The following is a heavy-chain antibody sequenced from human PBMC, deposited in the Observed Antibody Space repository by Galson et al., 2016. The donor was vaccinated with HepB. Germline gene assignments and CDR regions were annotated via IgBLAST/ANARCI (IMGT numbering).Heavy chain of an antibody. CDR3: ATSGGPTWGSFDY. J-gene: IGHJ4*01. V-gene: IGHV4-4*02. CDR1: GGSTSSANW. D-gene: IGHD7-27*01. Sequence: SETLSLTCAVSGGSTSSANWWSWVRQPPGKGLEWIGEIHHSGNTNYNSSLKSRVTISLDKSKRQFSLTLISVTAADTAVYYCATSGGPTWGSFDYWGHGTLVTVSS. CDR2: IHHSGNT.